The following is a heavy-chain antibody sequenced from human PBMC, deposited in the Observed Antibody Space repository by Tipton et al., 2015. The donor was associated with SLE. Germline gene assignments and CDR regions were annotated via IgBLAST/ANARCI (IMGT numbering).Heavy chain of an antibody. V-gene: IGHV4-39*01. D-gene: IGHD2-2*01. CDR2: SHYSGDT. J-gene: IGHJ4*02. Sequence: TLSLTCTVSGGSIRTNTYFRGWIRTPPGKGLEWNGNSHYSGDTYYKQSIRSRVTISVDTSKNKFSLKLSSVTAADTAMYYCAKVGGASCSRTSCHAGFDYWGQGILVTVSS. CDR1: GGSIRTNTYF. CDR3: AKVGGASCSRTSCHAGFDY.